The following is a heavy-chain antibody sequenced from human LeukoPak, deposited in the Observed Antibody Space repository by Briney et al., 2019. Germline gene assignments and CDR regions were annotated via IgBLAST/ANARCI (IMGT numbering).Heavy chain of an antibody. V-gene: IGHV3-15*01. J-gene: IGHJ4*02. D-gene: IGHD5-18*01. CDR3: TTGGYSYPY. Sequence: GGSLILSCAASGFTFTNAWMSWVRQAPGKGLEWVGRIKSKNDGGTTDYAAPVKGRFTISRDDSKNTLYLQMNSLKTEDTAVYYCTTGGYSYPYWGQGTLVTVSS. CDR1: GFTFTNAW. CDR2: IKSKNDGGTT.